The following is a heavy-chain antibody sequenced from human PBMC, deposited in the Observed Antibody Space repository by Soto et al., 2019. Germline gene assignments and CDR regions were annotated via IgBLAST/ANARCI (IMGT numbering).Heavy chain of an antibody. CDR3: AHAYGWRSLY. D-gene: IGHD3-10*01. CDR1: GFSLTTDRVG. V-gene: IGHV2-5*02. Sequence: QITLKESGPTLVKPTQTLTLTCTFSGFSLTTDRVGVGWIRQPPVEALEWLAVIYWDDSKTYRPSLESRLTITKDTSKNQVALTMTNMDSLDTATYYCAHAYGWRSLYWGQGTLVTVSS. CDR2: IYWDDSK. J-gene: IGHJ4*02.